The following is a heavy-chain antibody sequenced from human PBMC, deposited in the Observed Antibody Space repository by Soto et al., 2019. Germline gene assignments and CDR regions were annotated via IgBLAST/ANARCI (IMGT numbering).Heavy chain of an antibody. CDR2: IYYAGST. D-gene: IGHD5-12*01. CDR3: ARDPSIVATTGTYYYYYGMDV. Sequence: SETLSLTCTVSGGSMISYYWSWIRQPPGRGLEWIGFIYYAGSTKYNPSLNSRVTISVDTSKNQFSLTVTSVTAADTAVYYCARDPSIVATTGTYYYYYGMDVWGQGTTVTVSS. J-gene: IGHJ6*02. V-gene: IGHV4-59*08. CDR1: GGSMISYY.